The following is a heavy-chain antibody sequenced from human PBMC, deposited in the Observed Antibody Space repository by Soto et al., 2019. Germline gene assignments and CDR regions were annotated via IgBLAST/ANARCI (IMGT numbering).Heavy chain of an antibody. J-gene: IGHJ6*03. CDR1: GFTFTSSA. D-gene: IGHD6-13*01. Sequence: ASVKVSCKASGFTFTSSAVQWVRQARGQRLEWIGWIVVGSGNTNYAQKFQERVTITRDMSTSTAYMELSSLRSEDTAVYYCAADIQATAAAGRDYYYYYMDVWGKGTTVTVSS. CDR3: AADIQATAAAGRDYYYYYMDV. CDR2: IVVGSGNT. V-gene: IGHV1-58*01.